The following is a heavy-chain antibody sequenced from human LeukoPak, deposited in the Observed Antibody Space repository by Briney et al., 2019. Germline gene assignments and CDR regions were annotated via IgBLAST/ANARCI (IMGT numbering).Heavy chain of an antibody. J-gene: IGHJ4*02. Sequence: SETLSLTCTVSGGSMNSHYWSWIRQPPGKGLEWIGYIYNSGSTKYNPSLNSRVFISVDTSRNQFSLKLTSVTAADTAVYYCACYSSPGGWGVFDYWGQGALVTVSS. CDR2: IYNSGST. D-gene: IGHD2-2*02. CDR1: GGSMNSHY. V-gene: IGHV4-4*08. CDR3: ACYSSPGGWGVFDY.